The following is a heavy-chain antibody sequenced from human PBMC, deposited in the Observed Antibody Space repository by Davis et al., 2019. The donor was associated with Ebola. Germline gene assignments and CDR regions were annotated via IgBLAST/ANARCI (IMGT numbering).Heavy chain of an antibody. D-gene: IGHD3-10*01. Sequence: PGGSLRLSCAASGFTFSSYAMHWVRQAPGQGLEWVAVISYDGSNKYYADSVKGRFTISRDNSKNTLYLQMNSLRAEDPAVYYCARDLGELMWFGEFQKGYWGQGTLVTVSS. CDR3: ARDLGELMWFGEFQKGY. CDR2: ISYDGSNK. CDR1: GFTFSSYA. V-gene: IGHV3-30-3*01. J-gene: IGHJ4*02.